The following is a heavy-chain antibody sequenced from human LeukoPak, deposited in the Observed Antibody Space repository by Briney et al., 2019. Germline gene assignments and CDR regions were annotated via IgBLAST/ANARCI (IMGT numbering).Heavy chain of an antibody. Sequence: PSETLSLTCTVSGGSISSYQWSWIRQPPGKGLEWIGYISYSGFTNYNPSLKSRVTISLDASKNQFSLKLTSVTAADTAVYYCAGHHPRNTVDFWGQGTLVTVSS. CDR1: GGSISSYQ. J-gene: IGHJ4*02. CDR3: AGHHPRNTVDF. D-gene: IGHD2/OR15-2a*01. CDR2: ISYSGFT. V-gene: IGHV4-59*08.